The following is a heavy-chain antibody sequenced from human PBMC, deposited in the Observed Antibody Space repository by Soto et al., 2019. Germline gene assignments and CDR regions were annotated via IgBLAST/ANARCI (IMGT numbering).Heavy chain of an antibody. CDR2: TIPIFGTA. D-gene: IGHD3-10*01. Sequence: GASVKVSCKASGGTFSSYAISWVRQAPGQGLEWMGGTIPIFGTANYAQKFQGRVTITADESTSTAYMELSSLRSEDTAVYYCARDRGTMVRGVSYYYYYGMDVWGQGTTVTVS. CDR3: ARDRGTMVRGVSYYYYYGMDV. CDR1: GGTFSSYA. J-gene: IGHJ6*02. V-gene: IGHV1-69*13.